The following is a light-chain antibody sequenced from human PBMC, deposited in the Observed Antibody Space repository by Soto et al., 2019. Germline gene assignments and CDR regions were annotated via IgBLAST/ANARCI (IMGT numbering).Light chain of an antibody. Sequence: TQSPGTLSLSPGERATLSCRASQSVSSNSLAWYQQKPGQAPRLLIYDASNRATGIPARFSGSGSGTDFTLTISSLEPEDFAVYYCQQRSNWPLTFGGGTKVDIK. CDR2: DAS. V-gene: IGKV3D-20*02. CDR3: QQRSNWPLT. CDR1: QSVSSNS. J-gene: IGKJ4*01.